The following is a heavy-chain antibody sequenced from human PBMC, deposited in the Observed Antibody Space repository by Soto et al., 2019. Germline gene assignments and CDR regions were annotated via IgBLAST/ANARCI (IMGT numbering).Heavy chain of an antibody. D-gene: IGHD2-2*01. J-gene: IGHJ6*02. CDR3: AKDTRDIVVVPAAMMYYYGMDV. CDR2: ISYDGSNK. V-gene: IGHV3-30*18. Sequence: VAVISYDGSNKYYADSVKGRFTISRDNSKNTLYLQMNSLRAEDTAVYYCAKDTRDIVVVPAAMMYYYGMDVWGQGTTVTVSS.